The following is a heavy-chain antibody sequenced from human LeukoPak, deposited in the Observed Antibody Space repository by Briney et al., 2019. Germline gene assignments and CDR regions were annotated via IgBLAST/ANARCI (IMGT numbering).Heavy chain of an antibody. V-gene: IGHV3-11*01. J-gene: IGHJ4*02. D-gene: IGHD6-6*01. CDR3: ARERGIAARPFDY. Sequence: GGFLRLSCAASGFSFSDYYMNWIRQAPGKGLEWVSYISSSGSTVYYADSVKGRFSISRDNAKNSLYLQMNSLRAEDTAVYYCARERGIAARPFDYWGQGTLVTVSP. CDR1: GFSFSDYY. CDR2: ISSSGSTV.